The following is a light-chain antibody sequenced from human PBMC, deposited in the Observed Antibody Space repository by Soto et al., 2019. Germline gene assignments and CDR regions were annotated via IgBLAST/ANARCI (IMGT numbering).Light chain of an antibody. CDR2: GAS. V-gene: IGKV3-20*01. Sequence: EIVLTQSPGTLSLSPRVRATLSCRASQSASSSYLAWYQQKPGQAPRLLIYGASSRATGIPDRFSGSGSGTDFTLTISRLEPEDFAVYYCQQYGSSLFTFGPGTKVDIK. CDR3: QQYGSSLFT. CDR1: QSASSSY. J-gene: IGKJ3*01.